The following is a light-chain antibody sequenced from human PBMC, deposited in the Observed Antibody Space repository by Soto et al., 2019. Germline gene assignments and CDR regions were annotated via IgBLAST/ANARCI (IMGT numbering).Light chain of an antibody. J-gene: IGKJ4*01. V-gene: IGKV4-1*01. CDR2: WAS. Sequence: DIVMTQSPDSLAVSLGERATINCKSSQTVLYSSNNKSTLSWLQQKPGQPPKLLIYWASTRESGVPDRFSVSGSGADFTLTISGLQAEDVAVYYCQQYLAYLTCGGGTKVEIK. CDR1: QTVLYSSNNKST. CDR3: QQYLAYLT.